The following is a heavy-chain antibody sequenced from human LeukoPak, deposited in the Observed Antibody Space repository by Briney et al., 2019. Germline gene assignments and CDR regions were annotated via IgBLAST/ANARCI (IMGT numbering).Heavy chain of an antibody. J-gene: IGHJ5*02. CDR1: GGSISSYY. V-gene: IGHV4-59*01. Sequence: SETLSLTCTVSGGSISSYYWSWIRQPPGKGLEWIGYISYSGSTNFNPSLKSRVTISVDTSKNQFSLKLSSVTAADTAVYYCAREGTAGTNPNWFDPWGQGTLVTVSS. D-gene: IGHD1-1*01. CDR2: ISYSGST. CDR3: AREGTAGTNPNWFDP.